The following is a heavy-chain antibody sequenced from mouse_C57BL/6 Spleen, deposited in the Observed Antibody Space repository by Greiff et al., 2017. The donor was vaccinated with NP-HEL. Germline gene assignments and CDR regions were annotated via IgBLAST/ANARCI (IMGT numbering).Heavy chain of an antibody. J-gene: IGHJ4*01. CDR2: IEPNSGGT. V-gene: IGHV1-72*01. CDR1: GYTFTSYW. Sequence: VQLQQPGAELVKPGASVKLSCKASGYTFTSYWMHWVKQRPGRGLEWIGRIEPNSGGTKYNEKFKSKATLTVDKPSSTAYMQLSSLTSEDSAFYYCARTWAYAMDYWGQGTSVTVSS. CDR3: ARTWAYAMDY.